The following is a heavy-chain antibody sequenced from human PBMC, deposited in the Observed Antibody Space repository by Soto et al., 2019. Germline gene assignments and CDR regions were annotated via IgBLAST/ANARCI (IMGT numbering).Heavy chain of an antibody. V-gene: IGHV3-48*02. CDR3: ARGLVRGVTMGAVY. Sequence: GGSLRLSCAASGFTFSSYSMNWVRQAPGKGLEWVSYISSSSSTIYYADSVKGRFTISRDNAKNSLYLQMNSLRDEDTAVYYCARGLVRGVTMGAVYWGQGTLVTVSS. CDR2: ISSSSSTI. CDR1: GFTFSSYS. J-gene: IGHJ4*02. D-gene: IGHD3-10*01.